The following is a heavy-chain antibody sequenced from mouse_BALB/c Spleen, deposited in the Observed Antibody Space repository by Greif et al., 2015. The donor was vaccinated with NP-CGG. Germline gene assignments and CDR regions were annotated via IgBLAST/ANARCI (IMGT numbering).Heavy chain of an antibody. CDR1: GYSITSDYA. CDR2: ISYSGST. V-gene: IGHV3-2*02. Sequence: VQLKQSGPGLVKPSQSLSLTCTVTGYSITSDYAWNWIRQFPGNKLEWMGYISYSGSTSYNPSLKSRISITRDTPKNQFFLQLNSVTTEDTATYYCARTRDRGGYYSWGQGTTLTVSS. J-gene: IGHJ2*01. CDR3: ARTRDRGGYYS. D-gene: IGHD1-1*01.